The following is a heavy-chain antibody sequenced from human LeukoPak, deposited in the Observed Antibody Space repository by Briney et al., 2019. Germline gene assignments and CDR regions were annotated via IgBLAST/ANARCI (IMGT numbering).Heavy chain of an antibody. CDR2: IKQDGNEK. CDR1: GFIFSTYW. D-gene: IGHD2-15*01. Sequence: GGSLRLSCAVSGFIFSTYWMSWVRQAPGKGLEWVANIKQDGNEKYYVDSVKGRFTISRDNAKNSLYLQMNSLRAEDTALYYCAREMSCSGGSCYSGIDYWGQGTLVTVSS. V-gene: IGHV3-7*03. CDR3: AREMSCSGGSCYSGIDY. J-gene: IGHJ4*02.